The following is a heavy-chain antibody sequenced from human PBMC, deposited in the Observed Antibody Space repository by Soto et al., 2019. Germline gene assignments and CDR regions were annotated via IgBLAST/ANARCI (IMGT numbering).Heavy chain of an antibody. V-gene: IGHV3-33*01. CDR3: ASRSPALDY. J-gene: IGHJ4*02. Sequence: QVQLVESGGGVVQPGRSLRLSCAASGFTFSSYGMHWVRQAPGKGLEWVAVIWNDGSNKYYADFVKGRFTISRDNSKNTLYLQMKSLRVEDTAVYYCASRSPALDYWGQGTLVTVSS. D-gene: IGHD2-2*01. CDR2: IWNDGSNK. CDR1: GFTFSSYG.